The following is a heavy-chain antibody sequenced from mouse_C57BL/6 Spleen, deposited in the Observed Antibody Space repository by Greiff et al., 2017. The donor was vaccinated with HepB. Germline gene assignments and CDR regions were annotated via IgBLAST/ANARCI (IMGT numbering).Heavy chain of an antibody. Sequence: QVQLQQSGAELVRPGASVTLSCKASGYTFTDYEMHWVKQTPVHGLEWIGAIDPETGGTAYNQKFKGKAILTADKSSSTAYMELRSLTSEDSAVYYCTRSLSNYYGSSYFDYWGQGTTLTVSS. D-gene: IGHD1-1*01. CDR2: IDPETGGT. CDR3: TRSLSNYYGSSYFDY. CDR1: GYTFTDYE. J-gene: IGHJ2*01. V-gene: IGHV1-15*01.